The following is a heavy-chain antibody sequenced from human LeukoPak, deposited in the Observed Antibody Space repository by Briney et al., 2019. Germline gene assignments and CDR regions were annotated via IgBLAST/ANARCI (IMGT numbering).Heavy chain of an antibody. CDR1: GFTFSSYA. D-gene: IGHD2-2*01. CDR3: AKVLGLVCLDY. J-gene: IGHJ4*02. CDR2: ISGSGGGT. Sequence: GGSLRLSCAASGFTFSSYAMSWVRQAPGKGLEWVSTISGSGGGTYYADSVKGRFTISRDNSRNTVYLQINSLRAEDTAVYYCAKVLGLVCLDYWGQGTLVTVSS. V-gene: IGHV3-23*01.